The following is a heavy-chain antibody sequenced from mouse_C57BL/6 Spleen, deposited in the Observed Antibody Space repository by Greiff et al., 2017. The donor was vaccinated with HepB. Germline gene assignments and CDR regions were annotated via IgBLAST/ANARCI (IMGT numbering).Heavy chain of an antibody. J-gene: IGHJ3*01. CDR2: INPNNGGT. CDR3: ASPGSWFAY. V-gene: IGHV1-26*01. D-gene: IGHD4-1*01. CDR1: GYTFTDYY. Sequence: EVQLQESGPELVKPGASVKISCKASGYTFTDYYMNWVKQSHGKSLEWIGDINPNNGGTSYNQKFKGKATLTVDKSSSTAYMELRSLTSEDSAVYYCASPGSWFAYWGQGTLVTVSA.